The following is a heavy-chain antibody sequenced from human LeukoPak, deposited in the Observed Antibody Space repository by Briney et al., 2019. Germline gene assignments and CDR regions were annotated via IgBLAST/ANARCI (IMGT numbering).Heavy chain of an antibody. CDR3: AKDKRGIAAAGYFDY. Sequence: GGSLRLSCAASGFTFDDYAMHWVRQAPGKGLEWVSGISWNSGSIGYADSVKGRFTISRDNAKSSLYLQMNSLRAEDTALYYCAKDKRGIAAAGYFDYWGQGTLVTVSS. V-gene: IGHV3-9*01. CDR2: ISWNSGSI. CDR1: GFTFDDYA. J-gene: IGHJ4*02. D-gene: IGHD6-13*01.